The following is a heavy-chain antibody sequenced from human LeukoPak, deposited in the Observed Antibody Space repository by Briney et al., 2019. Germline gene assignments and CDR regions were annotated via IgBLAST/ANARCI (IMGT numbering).Heavy chain of an antibody. J-gene: IGHJ4*02. CDR3: ARESSGYFY. CDR2: ISSSSFR. D-gene: IGHD3-22*01. Sequence: GGSLRLSCAASGFNFSSYSMNWVRQAPGKGLEWVSSISSSSFRYYADSVKGRFTISRDNAKNSLYLQMNSLRAEDTAVYYCARESSGYFYWGQGTLVTVSS. V-gene: IGHV3-21*01. CDR1: GFNFSSYS.